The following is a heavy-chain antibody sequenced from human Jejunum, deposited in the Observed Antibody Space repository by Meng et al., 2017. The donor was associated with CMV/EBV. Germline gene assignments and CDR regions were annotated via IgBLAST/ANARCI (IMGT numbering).Heavy chain of an antibody. CDR1: GFLFSTSN. CDR2: ISSGGAL. J-gene: IGHJ4*02. V-gene: IGHV3-48*03. Sequence: AASGFLFSTSNLHWLRHAPGTGPVWVSHISSGGALSAASVTGRFTTTRDNAQNSLYMEMNRLRAEDTAVYYCARDGEDQLVHWFDYWGQGTLVTVSS. D-gene: IGHD1/OR15-1a*01. CDR3: ARDGEDQLVHWFDY.